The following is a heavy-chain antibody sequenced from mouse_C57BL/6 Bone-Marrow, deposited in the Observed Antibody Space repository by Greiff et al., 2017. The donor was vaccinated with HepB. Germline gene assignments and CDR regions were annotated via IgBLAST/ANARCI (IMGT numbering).Heavy chain of an antibody. J-gene: IGHJ1*03. CDR1: GYAFSSYW. V-gene: IGHV1-80*01. Sequence: QVQLKESGAELVKPGASVKISCKASGYAFSSYWMNWVKQRPGKGLEWIGQIYPGDGDTNYNGKFKGKATLTADKSSSTAYMQLSSLTSEDSAVYFCAGWGSSTYWYFDVWGTGTTVTVSS. D-gene: IGHD1-1*01. CDR2: IYPGDGDT. CDR3: AGWGSSTYWYFDV.